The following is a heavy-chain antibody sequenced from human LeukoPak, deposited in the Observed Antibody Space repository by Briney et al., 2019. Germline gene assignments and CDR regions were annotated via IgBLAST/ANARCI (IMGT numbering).Heavy chain of an antibody. CDR3: ARGDSSGYYPDAFDI. V-gene: IGHV3-11*06. CDR1: GFTFSDYY. J-gene: IGHJ3*02. D-gene: IGHD3-22*01. Sequence: GGSLRLSCAASGFTFSDYYMSWIRQAPGKGLEWVSYISSSSTYTKYADSVKGRFTISRENAKNSLYLQMNSLRAGDTAVYYCARGDSSGYYPDAFDIWGQGTMVTVSS. CDR2: ISSSSTYT.